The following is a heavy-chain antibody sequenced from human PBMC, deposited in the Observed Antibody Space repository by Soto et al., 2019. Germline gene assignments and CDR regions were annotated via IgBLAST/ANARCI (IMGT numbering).Heavy chain of an antibody. D-gene: IGHD6-19*01. CDR1: GFSLSTSGVA. CDR3: ARAITYNRGWFQNWFDP. Sequence: QITLKESAPTLVKPTQTLTLTCTFSGFSLSTSGVAVSWSRQPPGKALEWLAVIYWDDDKLYTPSLKSMLTLTKDTSKNQVVLTLTNMDPADTATYYCARAITYNRGWFQNWFDPWGQGTLVTVSS. CDR2: IYWDDDK. J-gene: IGHJ5*02. V-gene: IGHV2-5*02.